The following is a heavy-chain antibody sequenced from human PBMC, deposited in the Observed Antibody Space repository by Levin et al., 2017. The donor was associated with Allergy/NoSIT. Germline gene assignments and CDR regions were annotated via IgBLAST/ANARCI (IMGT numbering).Heavy chain of an antibody. CDR2: ISSSGSTI. V-gene: IGHV3-48*03. D-gene: IGHD3-3*01. CDR3: ARQLGNFWSGYNYFVY. Sequence: SCAASGFTFSSYEMNWVRQAPGKGLEWVSYISSSGSTIYYADSVKGRFTISRDNAKNSLYLQMNSLRAEDTAVYYCARQLGNFWSGYNYFVYWGQGTLVTVSS. J-gene: IGHJ4*02. CDR1: GFTFSSYE.